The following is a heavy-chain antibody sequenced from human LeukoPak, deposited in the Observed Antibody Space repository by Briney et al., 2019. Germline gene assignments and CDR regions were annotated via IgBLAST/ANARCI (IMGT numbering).Heavy chain of an antibody. CDR1: GGSISSSNW. CDR2: IYHSGST. J-gene: IGHJ5*02. CDR3: ARGGEYCSSTSCYGHNWFDP. V-gene: IGHV4-4*02. Sequence: KTSETPSLTCAVSGGSISSSNWWSWVRQPPGKGLEWIGEIYHSGSTNYNPSLKSRVTISVDKSKNQFSLKLSSVTAADTAVYYCARGGEYCSSTSCYGHNWFDPWGQGTLVTVSS. D-gene: IGHD2-2*01.